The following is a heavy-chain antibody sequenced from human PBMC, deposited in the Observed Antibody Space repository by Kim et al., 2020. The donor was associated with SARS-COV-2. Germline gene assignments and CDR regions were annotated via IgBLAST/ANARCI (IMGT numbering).Heavy chain of an antibody. Sequence: GGSLRLSCVIPGVTLSGLWMSWVRQAPGKGLEWLASVNADESRTDYVDSMKGRLTISRDDAKHSLYLQINSVRVEDTAVYYCQRWIQGALGAFGIWGQGTMLTVSP. D-gene: IGHD1-26*01. CDR2: VNADESRT. J-gene: IGHJ3*02. CDR3: QRWIQGALGAFGI. V-gene: IGHV3-7*01. CDR1: GVTLSGLW.